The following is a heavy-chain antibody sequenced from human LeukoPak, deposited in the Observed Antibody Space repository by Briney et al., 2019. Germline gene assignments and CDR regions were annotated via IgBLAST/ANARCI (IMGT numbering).Heavy chain of an antibody. CDR2: ISYDGSNK. CDR3: AKGPPYYDSTPFASYFDY. D-gene: IGHD3-22*01. J-gene: IGHJ4*02. Sequence: GGSLRLSCAASGFTFSSYGMHWVRQAPGKGLEWVAVISYDGSNKYYADSVKGRFTISRDNSKNTLYLQMNSLRAEDTAVYYCAKGPPYYDSTPFASYFDYWGQGTLVTVSS. V-gene: IGHV3-30*18. CDR1: GFTFSSYG.